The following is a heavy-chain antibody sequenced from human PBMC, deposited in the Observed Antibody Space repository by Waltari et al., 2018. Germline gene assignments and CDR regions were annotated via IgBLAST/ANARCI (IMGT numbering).Heavy chain of an antibody. CDR2: INHSGST. Sequence: QVQLQQWGAGLLKPSETLSRTCAVYGGSFSGYYWSWIRQPPGKGLEWIGEINHSGSTNYNPSLKSRVTISVDTSKNQFSLKLSSVTAADTAVYYCARGYKRSPSYYYDSSGSVRGFDYWGQGTLVTVSS. V-gene: IGHV4-34*01. J-gene: IGHJ4*02. CDR1: GGSFSGYY. CDR3: ARGYKRSPSYYYDSSGSVRGFDY. D-gene: IGHD3-22*01.